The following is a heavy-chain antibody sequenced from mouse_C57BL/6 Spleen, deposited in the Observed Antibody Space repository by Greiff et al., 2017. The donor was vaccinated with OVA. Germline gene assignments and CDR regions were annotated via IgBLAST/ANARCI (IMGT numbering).Heavy chain of an antibody. CDR2: ISDGGSYT. CDR1: GFTFSSYA. Sequence: EVKLVESGGGLVKPGGSLKLSCAASGFTFSSYAMSWVRQTPEKRLEWVATISDGGSYTSYPDNVKGRFTISRDNAKNYLYLQMSHLKSEDTAMYYCARENYGNYFDYWGQGTTLTVSS. CDR3: ARENYGNYFDY. J-gene: IGHJ2*01. V-gene: IGHV5-4*01. D-gene: IGHD1-1*01.